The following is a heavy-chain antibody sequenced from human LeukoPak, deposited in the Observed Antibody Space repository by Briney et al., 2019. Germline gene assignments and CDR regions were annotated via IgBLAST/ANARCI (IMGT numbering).Heavy chain of an antibody. J-gene: IGHJ3*02. V-gene: IGHV3-7*03. CDR1: GFTFSSYW. D-gene: IGHD3-10*01. Sequence: GGSLRLSWAASGFTFSSYWMSWVRQAPGKGLEWVANIKQDGSEKYYVDSVKGRFTISRDNAKNSLYLQMNSLRAEDTAVYYCAREGAYYYGSGSYYRGYAFDIWGQGTMVTVSS. CDR2: IKQDGSEK. CDR3: AREGAYYYGSGSYYRGYAFDI.